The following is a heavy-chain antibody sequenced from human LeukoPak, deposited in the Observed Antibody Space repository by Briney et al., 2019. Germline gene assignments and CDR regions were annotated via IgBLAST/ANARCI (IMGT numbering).Heavy chain of an antibody. J-gene: IGHJ3*02. Sequence: GASVKVSCKASGGTFSSYAISWVRQAPGQGLEWMGGIIPIFGTANYAQKFQGRVTITADESTSTAYMELSSLRSEDTAVYYRARADREMATIADAFDIWGQGTMVTVSS. V-gene: IGHV1-69*13. CDR1: GGTFSSYA. CDR2: IIPIFGTA. CDR3: ARADREMATIADAFDI. D-gene: IGHD5-24*01.